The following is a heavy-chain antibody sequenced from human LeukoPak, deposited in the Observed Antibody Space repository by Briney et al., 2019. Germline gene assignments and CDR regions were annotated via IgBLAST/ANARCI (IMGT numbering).Heavy chain of an antibody. CDR1: GYTFTSYD. V-gene: IGHV1-46*01. D-gene: IGHD5-18*01. CDR2: SNPSGGST. Sequence: ASVKVSCKASGYTFTSYDINWVRQATGQGLEWMGTSNPSGGSTTYAQKFQGRVTMTRDTSTSTVHMELSSLRSEDTAVYYCATAAGDGYGYRYYFDSWGQGTLVTVSS. CDR3: ATAAGDGYGYRYYFDS. J-gene: IGHJ4*02.